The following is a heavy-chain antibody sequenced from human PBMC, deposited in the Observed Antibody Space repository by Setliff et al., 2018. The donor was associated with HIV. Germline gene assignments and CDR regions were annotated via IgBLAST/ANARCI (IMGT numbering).Heavy chain of an antibody. CDR1: GYTFTSYY. D-gene: IGHD6-6*01. V-gene: IGHV1-46*01. Sequence: GASVKVSCKASGYTFTSYYMHWVRQAPGQGLEWMGIINPSSGSTTYAQKFQGRVTMTRDTSTSTVYMELSSLRSEDTAVYYCARDPAPSSSASYFQHWGQGIQVTVSS. CDR3: ARDPAPSSSASYFQH. J-gene: IGHJ1*01. CDR2: INPSSGST.